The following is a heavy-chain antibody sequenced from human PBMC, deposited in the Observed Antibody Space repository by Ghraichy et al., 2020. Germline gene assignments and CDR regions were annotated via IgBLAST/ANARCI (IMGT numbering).Heavy chain of an antibody. D-gene: IGHD3-3*01. Sequence: GGSLRLSCAASGFTFSSYSMNWVRQAPGKGLEWVSSISSSSSYIYYADSVKGRFTISRDNAKNSLYLQMNSLRAEDTAVYYCARDAYYDFWSGYYGEFYYYGMDVWGQGTTVTVSS. CDR1: GFTFSSYS. CDR2: ISSSSSYI. J-gene: IGHJ6*02. CDR3: ARDAYYDFWSGYYGEFYYYGMDV. V-gene: IGHV3-21*01.